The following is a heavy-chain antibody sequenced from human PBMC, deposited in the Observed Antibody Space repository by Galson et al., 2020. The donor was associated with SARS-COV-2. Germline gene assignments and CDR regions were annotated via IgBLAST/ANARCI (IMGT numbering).Heavy chain of an antibody. D-gene: IGHD6-13*01. CDR2: INHSGST. V-gene: IGHV4-34*01. J-gene: IGHJ4*02. Sequence: SETLSLTCAVYGGSFSGYYWSWIRQPPGKGLEWIGEINHSGSTNYNPSLKSRVTISVDTSKNQFSLKLSSVTAADTAVYYCARGRRKVPSWDRAAAFDYWGQGTLVTVSS. CDR3: ARGRRKVPSWDRAAAFDY. CDR1: GGSFSGYY.